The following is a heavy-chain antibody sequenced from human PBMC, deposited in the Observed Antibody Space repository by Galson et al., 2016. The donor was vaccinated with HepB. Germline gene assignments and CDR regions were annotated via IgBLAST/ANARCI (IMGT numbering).Heavy chain of an antibody. D-gene: IGHD2-2*02. J-gene: IGHJ6*04. CDR3: VVIPSTIPYYYFNAMDL. CDR2: FDPEEGEV. CDR1: GHTLTQLS. V-gene: IGHV1-24*01. Sequence: SVKVSCKVSGHTLTQLSIHWVRQAPGKGLEWMGGFDPEEGEVLYAQQFQGRVTMTEDTSTDTAYMELNSLSAEDTAVYYCVVIPSTIPYYYFNAMDLWGKGTTVTVST.